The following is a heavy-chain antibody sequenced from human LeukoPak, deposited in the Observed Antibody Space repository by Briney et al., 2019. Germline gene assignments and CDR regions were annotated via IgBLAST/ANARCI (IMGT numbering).Heavy chain of an antibody. CDR3: AGEQGWGLSGSLGGLFASYYTYYYMDV. CDR1: GYTFTMYY. V-gene: IGHV1-46*01. Sequence: ASVKVSCKASGYTFTMYYNNWVRQAPGQGLEWMGMINPSDGATTYAQRFQGRVTMTRDMYTTTGYIDLRSLRSEDTAVYFCAGEQGWGLSGSLGGLFASYYTYYYMDVWGRGTTVTVSS. J-gene: IGHJ6*03. D-gene: IGHD3-16*01. CDR2: INPSDGAT.